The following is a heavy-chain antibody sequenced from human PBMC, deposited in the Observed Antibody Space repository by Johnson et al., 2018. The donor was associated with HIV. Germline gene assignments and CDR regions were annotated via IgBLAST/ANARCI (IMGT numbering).Heavy chain of an antibody. Sequence: QEQLVESGGGVVQPGRSLRLSCAASGFTFSSYVMHWVRQAPGKGLEWVAVISYDGSNKYYTNSVKGRFTISRDNSRNTIYLQMNILRPEDTAVYYCASGVTARAPVFMWGQGTMVTVSS. CDR3: ASGVTARAPVFM. CDR1: GFTFSSYV. CDR2: ISYDGSNK. V-gene: IGHV3-30-3*01. J-gene: IGHJ3*02. D-gene: IGHD6-6*01.